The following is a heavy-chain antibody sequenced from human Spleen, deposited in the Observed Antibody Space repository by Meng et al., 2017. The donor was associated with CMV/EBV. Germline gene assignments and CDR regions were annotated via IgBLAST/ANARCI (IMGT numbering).Heavy chain of an antibody. V-gene: IGHV3-30*04. Sequence: GESLKISCAASRSIFTTYSMHWVRQAPGKGLEWVAVISFDGKNKYYTYSVKGRFTISRDNSKNTLYPQLNSLRPEDTAVYYCAAGGDTANLKDAFVIWGQGTMVTVSS. J-gene: IGHJ3*02. CDR2: ISFDGKNK. CDR1: RSIFTTYS. CDR3: AAGGDTANLKDAFVI. D-gene: IGHD5-18*01.